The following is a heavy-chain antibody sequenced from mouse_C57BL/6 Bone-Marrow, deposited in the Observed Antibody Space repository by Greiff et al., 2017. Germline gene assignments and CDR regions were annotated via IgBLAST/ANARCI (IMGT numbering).Heavy chain of an antibody. V-gene: IGHV1-36*01. J-gene: IGHJ1*03. Sequence: EVQLQQSGPVLVKPGPSVKISCKASGFTFTDYYMHWVKQSHGKSLEWIGLVYPYNGGTSYNQKFKGKATLTVDTSSSTAYMELNSLTSEDSAVXYCASSPITTVVAMDWYFDVWGTGTTVTVSS. CDR2: VYPYNGGT. D-gene: IGHD1-1*01. CDR3: ASSPITTVVAMDWYFDV. CDR1: GFTFTDYY.